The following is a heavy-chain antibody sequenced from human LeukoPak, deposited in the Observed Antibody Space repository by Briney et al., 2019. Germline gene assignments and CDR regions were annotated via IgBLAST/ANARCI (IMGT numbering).Heavy chain of an antibody. Sequence: ASVKVSCKASGYTFTGYYMHWVRQAPGQGLEWMGWINPNRGGTNYAQKFQGRVTMTRDTSISTAYMELSRLRSDDTAVYYCARPLYYDSSGYHTNWFDPWGQGTLVTVSS. V-gene: IGHV1-2*02. D-gene: IGHD3-22*01. J-gene: IGHJ5*02. CDR1: GYTFTGYY. CDR2: INPNRGGT. CDR3: ARPLYYDSSGYHTNWFDP.